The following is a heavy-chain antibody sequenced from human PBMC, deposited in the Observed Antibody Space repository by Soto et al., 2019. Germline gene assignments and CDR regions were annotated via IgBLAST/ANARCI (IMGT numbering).Heavy chain of an antibody. D-gene: IGHD3-16*01. CDR2: ISASGGST. CDR1: GFTFSSYG. CDR3: TKKGGLPSAPDY. Sequence: EVQLLESGGGLVQPGGSLRLSCAASGFTFSSYGMSWVRQAPGKGLEWVSAISASGGSTYYADSVKGRFTISRDNSKNTVYLQMNSLRAEDTALYYCTKKGGLPSAPDYWGPGTLVTVSS. J-gene: IGHJ4*02. V-gene: IGHV3-23*01.